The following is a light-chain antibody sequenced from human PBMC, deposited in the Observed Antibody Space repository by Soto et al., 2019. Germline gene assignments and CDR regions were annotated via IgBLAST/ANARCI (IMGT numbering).Light chain of an antibody. Sequence: QSVLTQPPSASGTPGQRVTISCSGSFSNIGRNVVNWYQTVPGAAPRLLIYSSKERCLGVPDRFSGSKSGSSASLAITGLQSEDETYYFCAAWDDSLNGWVFGGGTKLTVL. CDR1: FSNIGRNV. J-gene: IGLJ3*02. CDR3: AAWDDSLNGWV. V-gene: IGLV1-44*01. CDR2: SSK.